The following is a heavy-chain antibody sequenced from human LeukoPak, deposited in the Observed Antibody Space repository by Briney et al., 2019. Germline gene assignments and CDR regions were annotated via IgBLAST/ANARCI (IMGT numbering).Heavy chain of an antibody. CDR3: ARRGSYYDSSGYYYFDY. Sequence: PSETLSLTCTVSGGSISSYYWSWIRQPPGKGLEWIGYIYYSGSTNYNPSLKSRVTISVDTSKNQFSLKLSSVTAADTAVYYCARRGSYYDSSGYYYFDYWGQGTLVTVSS. CDR1: GGSISSYY. J-gene: IGHJ4*02. V-gene: IGHV4-59*08. D-gene: IGHD3-22*01. CDR2: IYYSGST.